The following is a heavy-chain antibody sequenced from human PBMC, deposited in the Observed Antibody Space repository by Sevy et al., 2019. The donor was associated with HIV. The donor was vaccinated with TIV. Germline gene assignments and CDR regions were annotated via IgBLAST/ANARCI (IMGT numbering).Heavy chain of an antibody. CDR3: VRDQWFGEPTYVFDT. D-gene: IGHD3-10*01. Sequence: GGSLRLSCAAPESTFSSYASHWVRQAPGEGLEWVAVISYDGNKEYYSDSVRGRFTISRDNSRNTVSLQMNSLRTEDTAVYYCVRDQWFGEPTYVFDTWGQGTLVTVSS. CDR2: ISYDGNKE. V-gene: IGHV3-30-3*01. J-gene: IGHJ4*02. CDR1: ESTFSSYA.